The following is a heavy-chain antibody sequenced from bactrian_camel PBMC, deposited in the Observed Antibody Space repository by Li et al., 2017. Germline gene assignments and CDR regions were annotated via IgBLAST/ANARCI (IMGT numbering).Heavy chain of an antibody. CDR3: AARIQSAPADISGGRGCARLEYFIDKTYNY. CDR1: GHTYNHYY. Sequence: HVQLVESGGGLVQSGGSLRLSCTASGHTYNHYYMGWFRLAPGKAREGVAIIDTDGSTFYADSVKGRFTISRDNYRNTLHLEMTNLEPEDTAMYYCAARIQSAPADISGGRGCARLEYFIDKTYNYWGQGTQVTVS. CDR2: IDTDGST. V-gene: IGHV3S5*01. D-gene: IGHD2*01. J-gene: IGHJ4*01.